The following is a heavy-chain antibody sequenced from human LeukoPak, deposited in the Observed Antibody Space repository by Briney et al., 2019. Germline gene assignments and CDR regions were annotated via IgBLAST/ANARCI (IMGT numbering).Heavy chain of an antibody. CDR3: ARVGYSSGWYYLDY. V-gene: IGHV3-30-3*01. D-gene: IGHD6-19*01. J-gene: IGHJ4*02. Sequence: GRSLRLSCAASGFTFSSYAMHWVRQAPGKGLEWVAVISYDGSNKYYADSVKGRFTISRDNSKNTLYLQMNSLRAEDTAVYYCARVGYSSGWYYLDYWGQGTLVTVSS. CDR2: ISYDGSNK. CDR1: GFTFSSYA.